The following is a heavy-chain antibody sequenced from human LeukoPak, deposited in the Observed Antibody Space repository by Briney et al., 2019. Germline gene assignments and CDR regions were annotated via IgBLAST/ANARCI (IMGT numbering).Heavy chain of an antibody. CDR3: ASHAAAYSSGWYYFKY. CDR1: GFTFSSYS. D-gene: IGHD6-19*01. CDR2: ISSSSS. Sequence: GGSLRLSCAASGFTFSSYSMNWVRQAPGKGLEWVSCISSSSSYYADSVKGRFTISRDNTKNSLFLQMNSLRAEDTAVYYCASHAAAYSSGWYYFKYWGQGTLVTVSS. V-gene: IGHV3-21*01. J-gene: IGHJ4*02.